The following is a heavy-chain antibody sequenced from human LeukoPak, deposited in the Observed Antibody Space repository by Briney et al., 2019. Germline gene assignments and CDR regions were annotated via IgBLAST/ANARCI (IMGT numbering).Heavy chain of an antibody. V-gene: IGHV4-59*01. Sequence: SETLSLTCTVSGGSISSYYWSWIRQPPGKGLEWIGYIYYSGSTNYNPSLKSRVTISVDTSKNQFSLKLSYVTAADTAVYYCARAPFGDCSGGSCYYDAFDIWGQGTMVTVSS. CDR1: GGSISSYY. J-gene: IGHJ3*02. CDR2: IYYSGST. CDR3: ARAPFGDCSGGSCYYDAFDI. D-gene: IGHD2-15*01.